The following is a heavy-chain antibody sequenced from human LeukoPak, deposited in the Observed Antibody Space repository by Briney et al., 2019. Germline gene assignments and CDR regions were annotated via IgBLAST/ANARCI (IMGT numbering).Heavy chain of an antibody. V-gene: IGHV3-21*01. CDR2: ISSSSSYI. Sequence: GGSLRLSCAASGFTFSSYSMNWVRQAPGKGLEWVSSISSSSSYIYYADSVKGRFTISRDNAKNSLYLQMNSLRAEDTAVYYCARDARAYCGGDCSIWFDYWGQGTLVTVSS. CDR1: GFTFSSYS. J-gene: IGHJ4*02. D-gene: IGHD2-21*02. CDR3: ARDARAYCGGDCSIWFDY.